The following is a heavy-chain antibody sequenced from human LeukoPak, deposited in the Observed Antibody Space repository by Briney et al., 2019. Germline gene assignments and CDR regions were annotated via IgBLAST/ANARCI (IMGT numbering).Heavy chain of an antibody. Sequence: GASVKVSCKASGYTFTGYYMHWVRQAPGQGLEWMGWINPNSGGTNYAQKFQGRVTMTRDTSISTAYMELSRLRSDGTAVYYCARSGGYSGYDYLTLSYYYYYMDVWGKGTTVTISS. D-gene: IGHD5-12*01. CDR2: INPNSGGT. CDR1: GYTFTGYY. CDR3: ARSGGYSGYDYLTLSYYYYYMDV. J-gene: IGHJ6*03. V-gene: IGHV1-2*02.